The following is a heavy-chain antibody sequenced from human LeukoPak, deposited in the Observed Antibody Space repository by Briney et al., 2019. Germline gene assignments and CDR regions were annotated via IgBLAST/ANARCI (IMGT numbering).Heavy chain of an antibody. CDR2: ISGSGGST. CDR3: AKHLASSGYYSIDWFDP. CDR1: GFTFSSYA. V-gene: IGHV3-23*01. J-gene: IGHJ5*02. D-gene: IGHD3-22*01. Sequence: GGSLRLSCAASGFTFSSYAMSWVRQAPGKGLEWVSAISGSGGSTYYADSVKGRLTISRDNSKNTLYLQMNSLRAEDTAVYYCAKHLASSGYYSIDWFDPWGQGTLVTVSS.